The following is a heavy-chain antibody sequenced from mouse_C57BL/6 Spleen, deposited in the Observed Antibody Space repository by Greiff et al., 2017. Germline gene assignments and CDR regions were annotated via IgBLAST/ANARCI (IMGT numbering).Heavy chain of an antibody. CDR3: ARTMDY. V-gene: IGHV5-17*01. J-gene: IGHJ4*01. Sequence: DVKLVESGGGLVKPGGSLKLSCAASGFTFSDYGMHWFRQAPEKGLEWVAYISSGSSTIYYADTVKGRFTISRDNAKNTLFLQMTSLRSEDTAMYYYARTMDYWGQGTSVTVSS. CDR1: GFTFSDYG. CDR2: ISSGSSTI.